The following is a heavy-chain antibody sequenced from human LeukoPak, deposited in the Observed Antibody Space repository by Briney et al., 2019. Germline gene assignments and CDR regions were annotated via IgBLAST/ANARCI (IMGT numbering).Heavy chain of an antibody. D-gene: IGHD3-16*02. CDR1: GGSFSGYY. Sequence: PSETLSLTCAVYGGSFSGYYWSWIRQPPGKGLEWIGEINHSGSTNYNPSLKSRVTISVDTSKNQFSLKLSSVTAADAAVYYCARQGYYDYVWGSYRYYYFDYWGQGTLVTVSS. CDR3: ARQGYYDYVWGSYRYYYFDY. CDR2: INHSGST. V-gene: IGHV4-34*01. J-gene: IGHJ4*02.